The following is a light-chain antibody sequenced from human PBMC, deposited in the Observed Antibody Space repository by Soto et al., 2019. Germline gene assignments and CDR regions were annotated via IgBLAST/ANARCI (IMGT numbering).Light chain of an antibody. Sequence: EVVLAQSPATLSLSPGERATLSCRASQTVRNNYLAWYQQKPGQAPRLLIYDASSRATGIPDRFSGGGSGTDFTLTISRLEPEDFAVYYCQQYNDWPTFGQGTKVDIK. V-gene: IGKV3D-20*02. CDR3: QQYNDWPT. J-gene: IGKJ1*01. CDR2: DAS. CDR1: QTVRNNY.